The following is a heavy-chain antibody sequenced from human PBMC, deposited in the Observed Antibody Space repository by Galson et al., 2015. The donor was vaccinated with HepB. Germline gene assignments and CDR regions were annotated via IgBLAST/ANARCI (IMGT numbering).Heavy chain of an antibody. CDR1: GFTFSSYG. CDR3: VVGSTRYYYYYGMDV. Sequence: SLRLSCAASGFTFSSYGMHWVRQAPGKGLEWVAVISYDGSNKYYADSVKGRFTISRDNSKNTLYLQMNSLRAEDTAVYYCVVGSTRYYYYYGMDVWGQGTTVTVSS. V-gene: IGHV3-30*03. J-gene: IGHJ6*02. D-gene: IGHD3-10*01. CDR2: ISYDGSNK.